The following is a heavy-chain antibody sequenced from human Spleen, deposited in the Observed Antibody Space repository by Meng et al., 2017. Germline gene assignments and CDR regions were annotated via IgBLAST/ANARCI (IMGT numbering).Heavy chain of an antibody. CDR1: GGSVSSGSYY. V-gene: IGHV4-61*01. D-gene: IGHD6-19*01. CDR2: IYYSGST. J-gene: IGHJ4*02. CDR3: ARDSIAVAGRLDY. Sequence: SETLSLTCTVSGGSVSSGSYYWSWIRQPPGKGLEWIGYIYYSGSTNYNPSLKSRVTISVDTSKNQFSLKLSSVTAADTAVYYCARDSIAVAGRLDYWGQGTLVTVSS.